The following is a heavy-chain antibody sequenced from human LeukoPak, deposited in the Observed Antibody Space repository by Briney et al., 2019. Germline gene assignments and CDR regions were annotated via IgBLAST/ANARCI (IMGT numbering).Heavy chain of an antibody. CDR3: TGGSYFLSWFDP. CDR2: ISYDGSNK. CDR1: GFTFSSYA. D-gene: IGHD1-26*01. Sequence: GGSLRLSCAASGFTFSSYAMHWVRQAPGKGLEWVAVISYDGSNKYYADSVKGRLTISRDNSKNTLYLQMNSLRAEDTAVYYCTGGSYFLSWFDPWGQGTLVTVSS. J-gene: IGHJ5*02. V-gene: IGHV3-30-3*01.